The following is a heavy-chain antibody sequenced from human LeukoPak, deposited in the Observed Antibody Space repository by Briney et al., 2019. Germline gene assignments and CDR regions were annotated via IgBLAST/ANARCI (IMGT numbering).Heavy chain of an antibody. Sequence: ASVKVSCKASGYTFTSYDINWVRQATGQGLEWMGWMNPNSGNTGYEQKFQGRVTITRNTSISTAYMELSSLRSEDTAVYYCARYSSSGFDYWGQGTLVTVSS. V-gene: IGHV1-8*03. D-gene: IGHD6-6*01. CDR1: GYTFTSYD. J-gene: IGHJ4*02. CDR3: ARYSSSGFDY. CDR2: MNPNSGNT.